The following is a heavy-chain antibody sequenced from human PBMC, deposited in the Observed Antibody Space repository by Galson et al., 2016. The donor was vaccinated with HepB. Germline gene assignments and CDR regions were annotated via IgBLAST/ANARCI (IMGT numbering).Heavy chain of an antibody. D-gene: IGHD1-26*01. CDR2: IDPGGST. Sequence: SLRLSCAASGFSVSSNYMSWVRQAPGKGLECVSIIDPGGSTYYADSVKGRFTISRDTSRNTVSLQMNSLRAVDTAVYYCARDGTQKSFQDWGQGTLVTVSS. V-gene: IGHV3-53*01. J-gene: IGHJ1*01. CDR3: ARDGTQKSFQD. CDR1: GFSVSSNY.